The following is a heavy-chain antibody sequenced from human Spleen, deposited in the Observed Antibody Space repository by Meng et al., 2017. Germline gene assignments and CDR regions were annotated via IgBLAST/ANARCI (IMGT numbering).Heavy chain of an antibody. Sequence: ASVTVSCQASVYTFTGYYLHWVRQAPGQGLEWMGRINPNSGVTNYAQKFQVRVTITRDTSITTAYMELSSLDSDDTAVYYLASLRGYSYGSLDYWGQGTLVTVSS. V-gene: IGHV1-2*06. CDR3: ASLRGYSYGSLDY. CDR2: INPNSGVT. J-gene: IGHJ4*02. D-gene: IGHD5-18*01. CDR1: VYTFTGYY.